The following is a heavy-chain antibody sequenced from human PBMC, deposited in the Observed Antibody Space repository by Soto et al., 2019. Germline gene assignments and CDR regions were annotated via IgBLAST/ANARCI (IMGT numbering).Heavy chain of an antibody. J-gene: IGHJ6*02. CDR1: GGTFSSYA. V-gene: IGHV1-69*13. Sequence: SVKVSCKPSGGTFSSYAVNWVRQAPGQGLEWMGTIIPVSGTARYAQKFQGRVTIIADESTSTAYMELSSLRSEDTAVYYCAGSYNYDSSGYYYTNGMDAWGQGTTVTVSS. D-gene: IGHD3-22*01. CDR3: AGSYNYDSSGYYYTNGMDA. CDR2: IIPVSGTA.